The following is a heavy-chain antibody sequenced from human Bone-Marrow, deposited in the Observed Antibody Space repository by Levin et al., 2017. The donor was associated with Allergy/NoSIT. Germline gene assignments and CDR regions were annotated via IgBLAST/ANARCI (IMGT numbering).Heavy chain of an antibody. CDR3: AGESRGIAVTGLDL. D-gene: IGHD6-19*01. J-gene: IGHJ5*02. CDR1: GFSFSSYW. V-gene: IGHV3-7*01. CDR2: MKQDGSKK. Sequence: GGSLRLSCAASGFSFSSYWMSWVRQAPGKGLEWVANMKQDGSKKYYVDSVKGRFTISRDNAKNSVYLQVNGLRAEDTAVYYCAGESRGIAVTGLDLWGQGTLVIVSS.